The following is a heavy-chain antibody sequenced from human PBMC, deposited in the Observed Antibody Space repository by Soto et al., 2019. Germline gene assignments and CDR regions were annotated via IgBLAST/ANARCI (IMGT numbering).Heavy chain of an antibody. J-gene: IGHJ6*02. CDR1: GGTFSSYA. CDR3: AREIGIAALYGMDV. V-gene: IGHV1-69*13. D-gene: IGHD6-6*01. Sequence: VASVKVSCKASGGTFSSYAISWVRQAPGQGLEWMGGIIPIFGTANYAQKFQGRVTITADESTSTAYMELSSLRSEDTAVYYCAREIGIAALYGMDVWGQGTTVTVSS. CDR2: IIPIFGTA.